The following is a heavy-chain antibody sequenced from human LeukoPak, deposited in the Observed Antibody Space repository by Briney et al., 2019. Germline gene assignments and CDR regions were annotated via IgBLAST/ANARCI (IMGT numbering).Heavy chain of an antibody. J-gene: IGHJ6*02. CDR3: ARDRWHYYYGSGSSYGMDV. Sequence: SETLSLTCTVSGGSISSSSRYWGWIRQPPGKGLEWIGSIYYSGSTYYNPSLKSRVTISVDTSKNQFSLKLSSVTAADTAVYYCARDRWHYYYGSGSSYGMDVWGQGTTVTVSS. CDR1: GGSISSSSRY. V-gene: IGHV4-39*07. D-gene: IGHD3-10*01. CDR2: IYYSGST.